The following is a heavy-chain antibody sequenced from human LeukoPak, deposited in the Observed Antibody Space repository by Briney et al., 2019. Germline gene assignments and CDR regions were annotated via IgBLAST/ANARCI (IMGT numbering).Heavy chain of an antibody. CDR1: GFTFSSYG. D-gene: IGHD2-21*02. CDR2: ISYDGSNK. Sequence: PGRSLRLSCAASGFTFSSYGMHWVRQAPGKGLEWVAVISYDGSNKYYADSVKGRFTISRDHSKNTLYLQMNSLRAEDTAVYYCAKGLAYCGGDCYSNCQHWGQGTLVTVSS. J-gene: IGHJ1*01. V-gene: IGHV3-30*18. CDR3: AKGLAYCGGDCYSNCQH.